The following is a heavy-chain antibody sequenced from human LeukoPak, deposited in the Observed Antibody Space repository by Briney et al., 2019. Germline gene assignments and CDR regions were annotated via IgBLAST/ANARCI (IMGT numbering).Heavy chain of an antibody. D-gene: IGHD3-16*01. CDR3: ARDREGAPVYYFDY. Sequence: SETLSLTCTVSGYSISSGHYWGWIRQPPGKGLEWIGSIYYSGSTYYNPSLKSRVTISVDTSKNQFSLKLSSVTAADTAVYYCARDREGAPVYYFDYWGQGTLVTVSS. CDR2: IYYSGST. CDR1: GYSISSGHY. J-gene: IGHJ4*02. V-gene: IGHV4-38-2*02.